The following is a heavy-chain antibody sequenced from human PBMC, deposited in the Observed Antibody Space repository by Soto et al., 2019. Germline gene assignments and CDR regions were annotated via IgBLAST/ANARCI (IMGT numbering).Heavy chain of an antibody. Sequence: SETLSLTCAVYGGSFSGYYWSWIRQPPGKGLEWIGEINHSGSTNYNPSLKSRVTISVDTSKNQFSLKLSSVTAADTAVYYCARGNIAVAGRIYYYYYYGMDVWGQGTTVTVSS. D-gene: IGHD6-19*01. CDR2: INHSGST. CDR3: ARGNIAVAGRIYYYYYYGMDV. J-gene: IGHJ6*02. CDR1: GGSFSGYY. V-gene: IGHV4-34*01.